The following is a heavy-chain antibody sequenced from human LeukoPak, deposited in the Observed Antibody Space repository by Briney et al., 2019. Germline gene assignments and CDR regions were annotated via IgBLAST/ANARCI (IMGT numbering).Heavy chain of an antibody. Sequence: GAAVTVSRKASGYTLISYDFNWVRLATAQGLGWMGGMNPNSGITGYAQKFQGRVTMTRDTSISTAYMELSSLKSEDTAVYYCARGLYYYDSNGRTPYDHWGQGTLVTVSS. V-gene: IGHV1-8*01. CDR2: MNPNSGIT. D-gene: IGHD3-22*01. CDR3: ARGLYYYDSNGRTPYDH. J-gene: IGHJ4*02. CDR1: GYTLISYD.